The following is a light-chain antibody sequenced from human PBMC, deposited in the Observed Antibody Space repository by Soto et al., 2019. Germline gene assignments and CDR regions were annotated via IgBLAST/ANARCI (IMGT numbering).Light chain of an antibody. Sequence: EIVLTQSPATLSLSPGERATLSCRASRSVNSYLAWYQHKPGRAPRLLISDASNRAPSIPARFSGSGSGTAFTLTISSLEPEDFAVYYGQHRSEWPVSFGQGTRLEIK. CDR1: RSVNSY. CDR3: QHRSEWPVS. V-gene: IGKV3-11*01. J-gene: IGKJ5*01. CDR2: DAS.